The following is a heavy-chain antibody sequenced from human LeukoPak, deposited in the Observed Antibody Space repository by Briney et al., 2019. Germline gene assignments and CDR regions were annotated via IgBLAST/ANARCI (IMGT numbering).Heavy chain of an antibody. CDR3: AVDRRFKIFDY. CDR2: IKPDGSED. CDR1: GLSFSNFW. J-gene: IGHJ4*02. D-gene: IGHD5-24*01. V-gene: IGHV3-7*01. Sequence: VGSLRLSCATSGLSFSNFWMYWVRQAPGKGLEWVASIKPDGSEDFYADSVKGRFNISRDNAKNSLFLQMTNLKAEDTAVYYCAVDRRFKIFDYWGQGTLVTVSS.